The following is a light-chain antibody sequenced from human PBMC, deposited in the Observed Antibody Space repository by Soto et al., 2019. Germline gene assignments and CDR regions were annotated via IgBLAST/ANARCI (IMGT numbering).Light chain of an antibody. CDR1: QAIRTE. CDR3: LQDYSYPRT. J-gene: IGKJ1*01. CDR2: GTS. Sequence: AIQMTQSPSSLSASVGDRVIITCRASQAIRTELGWYQQRPGKAPKLLIYGTSNLQSGVPSRFSGSGSGTDFTHIINGLQPEDFATYYCLQDYSYPRTFGQGTKVDVK. V-gene: IGKV1-6*01.